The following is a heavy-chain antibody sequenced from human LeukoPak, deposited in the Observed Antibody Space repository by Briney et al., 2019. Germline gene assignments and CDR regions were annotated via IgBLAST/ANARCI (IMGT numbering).Heavy chain of an antibody. CDR1: GYTFTGYY. CDR3: ARDKHCSSTSCFPRNWFDP. CDR2: INPNSGGT. V-gene: IGHV1-2*06. D-gene: IGHD2-2*01. Sequence: ASVKVSCKASGYTFTGYYMHWVRQAPGQGLEWMGRINPNSGGTNYAQKFQGRVTMTRDTSISTAYMELSRLRSDDTAVYYCARDKHCSSTSCFPRNWFDPWGQGTLVTVSS. J-gene: IGHJ5*02.